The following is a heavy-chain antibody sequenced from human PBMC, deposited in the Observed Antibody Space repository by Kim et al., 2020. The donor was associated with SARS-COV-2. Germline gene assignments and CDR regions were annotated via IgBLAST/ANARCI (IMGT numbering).Heavy chain of an antibody. D-gene: IGHD6-19*01. Sequence: VKGRFTISRDNSKNTLYLQRNSRRAEDTALYYCAKGRTGDTSGLHPGSYWGQGTLVTVSS. V-gene: IGHV3-23*01. J-gene: IGHJ4*02. CDR3: AKGRTGDTSGLHPGSY.